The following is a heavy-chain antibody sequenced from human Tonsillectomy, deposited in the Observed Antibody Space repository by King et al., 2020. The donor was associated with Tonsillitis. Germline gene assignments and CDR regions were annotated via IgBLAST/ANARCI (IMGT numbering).Heavy chain of an antibody. CDR3: APDPLSSSWYGMDY. D-gene: IGHD6-13*01. CDR2: ISSSGGDT. Sequence: VQLVESGGGLVQPGGSLRLSCAASGFTFSSYVMSWVRQAPGKGLEWVSAISSSGGDTNYADSVKGRFTIPRDNSKNTLYLKMNRLRAEDTAVYYCAPDPLSSSWYGMDYWGQGTLGTVSS. V-gene: IGHV3-23*04. J-gene: IGHJ4*02. CDR1: GFTFSSYV.